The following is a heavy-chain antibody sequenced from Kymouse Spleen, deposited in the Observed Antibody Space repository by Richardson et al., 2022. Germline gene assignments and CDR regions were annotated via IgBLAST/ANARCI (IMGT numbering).Heavy chain of an antibody. V-gene: IGHV4-39*01. J-gene: IGHJ4*02. Sequence: QLQLQESGPGLVKPSETLSLTCTVSGGSISSSSYYWGWIRQPPGKGLEWIGSIYYSGSTYYNPSLKSRVTISVDTSKNQFSLKLSSVTAADTAVYYCARQRQLPDYFDYWGQGTLVTVSS. CDR1: GGSISSSSYY. CDR2: IYYSGST. D-gene: IGHD6-6*01. CDR3: ARQRQLPDYFDY.